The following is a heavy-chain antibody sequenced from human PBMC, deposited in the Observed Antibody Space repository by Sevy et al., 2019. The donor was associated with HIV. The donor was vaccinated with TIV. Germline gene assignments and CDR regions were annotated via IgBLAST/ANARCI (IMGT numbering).Heavy chain of an antibody. Sequence: SETLSLTCTVSGVSISPYYWAWIRQPPGKWLECIGFSGNTNYNPSLKTRVTTSVDTSKNQFSLKLSSVTAADTAIYYCARGGPNQQQLDYFDYWGQGTLVTVSS. CDR1: GVSISPYY. V-gene: IGHV4-59*01. D-gene: IGHD6-13*01. J-gene: IGHJ4*02. CDR3: ARGGPNQQQLDYFDY. CDR2: SGNT.